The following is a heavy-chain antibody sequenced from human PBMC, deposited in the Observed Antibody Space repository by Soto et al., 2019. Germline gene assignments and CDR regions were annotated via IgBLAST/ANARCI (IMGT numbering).Heavy chain of an antibody. D-gene: IGHD2-2*01. CDR3: ARPYCSSASCYSPPDY. CDR1: GLTLSSYW. J-gene: IGHJ4*02. Sequence: GGSLRLSCVASGLTLSSYWVNWVRQAPGKGLVWVSHISVDGSITNYADSVKGRFTISRDNAKNTVYLQMNSLRAEDTAVYYCARPYCSSASCYSPPDYWGQGTLVTVSS. CDR2: ISVDGSIT. V-gene: IGHV3-74*01.